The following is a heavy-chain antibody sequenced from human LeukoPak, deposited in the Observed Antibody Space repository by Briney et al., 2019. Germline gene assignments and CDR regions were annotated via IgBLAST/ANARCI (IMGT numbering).Heavy chain of an antibody. CDR2: MSKDGNEI. CDR3: ARPRGCGSARCNNFDY. V-gene: IGHV3-7*01. J-gene: IGHJ4*02. D-gene: IGHD2-2*01. Sequence: GGSLRLSCTVSGFIFSDFSMSWVRQAPGKGLEWVSKMSKDGNEIFYVDSVKGRFTISRDNTKKSLYLQLNSQRPEDSAVYYCARPRGCGSARCNNFDYWGQGTLVTISS. CDR1: GFIFSDFS.